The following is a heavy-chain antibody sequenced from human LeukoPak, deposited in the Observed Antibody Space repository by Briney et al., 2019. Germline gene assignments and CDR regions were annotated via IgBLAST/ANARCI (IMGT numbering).Heavy chain of an antibody. Sequence: NTSETLSLTCAVYGGSFSGYYWSWIRQPPGKGLEWIGEINHSGSTNYNPSLKSRVTISVDTSKNQFSLKPSSVTAADTAVYYCARLAPTFYGPHDYWGQGTLVTVSS. CDR1: GGSFSGYY. V-gene: IGHV4-34*01. J-gene: IGHJ4*02. CDR2: INHSGST. CDR3: ARLAPTFYGPHDY. D-gene: IGHD3-10*01.